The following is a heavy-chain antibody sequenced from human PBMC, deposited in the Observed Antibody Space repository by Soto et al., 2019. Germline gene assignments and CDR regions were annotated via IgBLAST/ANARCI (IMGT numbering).Heavy chain of an antibody. J-gene: IGHJ6*02. CDR3: ARGFTDYDFWSGYTLPAV. V-gene: IGHV1-69*01. Sequence: QVQLVQSGAEVKKPGSSVKVSCKASGGTFSSYAISWVRQAPGQGLEWMGGIIPIFGTANYAQKFQGRVTITADESTSTAYMELSSLRSEDTAVYYCARGFTDYDFWSGYTLPAVWGQGTTVTVSS. D-gene: IGHD3-3*01. CDR2: IIPIFGTA. CDR1: GGTFSSYA.